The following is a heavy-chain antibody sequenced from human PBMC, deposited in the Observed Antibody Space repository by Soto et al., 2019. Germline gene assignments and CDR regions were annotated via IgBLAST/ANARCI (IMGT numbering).Heavy chain of an antibody. Sequence: PGGSLSLSCAASGFTFSSYAMSWVRQAPGKGLEWVSAISGSGGSTYYADSVKGRFAISRDNSKNTLYLQMNSLRAEDTAVYYCAKGYMFRGVIVYYSVMDVWGQGTTVTVSS. CDR1: GFTFSSYA. D-gene: IGHD3-16*02. CDR3: AKGYMFRGVIVYYSVMDV. CDR2: ISGSGGST. J-gene: IGHJ6*02. V-gene: IGHV3-23*01.